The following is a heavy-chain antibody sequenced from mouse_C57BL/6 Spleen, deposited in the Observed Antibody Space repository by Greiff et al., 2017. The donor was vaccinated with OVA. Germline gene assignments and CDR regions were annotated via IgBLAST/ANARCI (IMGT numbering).Heavy chain of an antibody. CDR2: IDPSDSYT. Sequence: QVQLQQPGAELVRPGTSVKLSCKASGYTFTSYWMHWVKQRPGQGLEWIGVIDPSDSYTNYNQKFKGKATLTVDTSSSTAYMQLSSLKSADSAVYYCAREKFSDYWGQGTTLTVSS. J-gene: IGHJ2*01. V-gene: IGHV1-59*01. CDR3: AREKFSDY. CDR1: GYTFTSYW.